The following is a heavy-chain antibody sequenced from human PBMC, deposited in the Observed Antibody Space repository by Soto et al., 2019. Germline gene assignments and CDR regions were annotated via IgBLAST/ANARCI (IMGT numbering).Heavy chain of an antibody. V-gene: IGHV1-2*05. CDR3: ASHGRDDSSLCF. Sequence: ASVKVSCKASGYTFTGYYMHWVRQAPGQGLEWMGRINPDSGGTVYGQKFQGRVTMTRDTSISTAYMELSRLRSDDTDVYYGASHGRDDSSLCFWGQGTTVTVSS. CDR2: INPDSGGT. CDR1: GYTFTGYY. J-gene: IGHJ6*02. D-gene: IGHD3-3*01.